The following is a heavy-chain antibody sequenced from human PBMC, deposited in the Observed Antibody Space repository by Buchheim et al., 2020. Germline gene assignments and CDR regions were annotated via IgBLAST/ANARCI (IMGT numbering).Heavy chain of an antibody. V-gene: IGHV3-33*01. CDR1: GFTFSSYG. CDR2: IWYDGSNK. Sequence: QVQLVESGGGVVQPGRSLRLSCAASGFTFSSYGMHWVRQAPGKGLEWVAVIWYDGSNKYYADSVKGRFTISRDNSKNTLYLQMNSLRAEDTAVYYCARDLVAEQWLVPYYYYYYGMDVWGQGTT. D-gene: IGHD6-19*01. CDR3: ARDLVAEQWLVPYYYYYYGMDV. J-gene: IGHJ6*02.